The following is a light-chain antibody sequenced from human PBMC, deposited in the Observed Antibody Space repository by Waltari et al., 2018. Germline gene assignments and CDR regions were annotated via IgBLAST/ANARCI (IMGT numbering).Light chain of an antibody. CDR1: RSDIGIYNY. J-gene: IGLJ1*01. Sequence: SALTQHRSVYGSPGQPVTISCNDTRSDIGIYNYVSWYQHHPGKAPRLMIYDVTKRPSGVPARFSGSKSGNTASLTISGLQAEDEADYYCCSYAGFYSYYVFGTGTKATVL. V-gene: IGLV2-11*01. CDR3: CSYAGFYSYYV. CDR2: DVT.